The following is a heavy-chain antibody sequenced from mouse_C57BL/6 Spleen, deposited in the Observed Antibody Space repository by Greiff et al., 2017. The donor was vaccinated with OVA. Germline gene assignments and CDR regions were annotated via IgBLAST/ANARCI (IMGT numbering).Heavy chain of an antibody. D-gene: IGHD2-5*01. CDR2: INPNNGGT. CDR1: GYTFTDYY. V-gene: IGHV1-26*01. Sequence: EVKVVESGPELVKPGASVKISCKASGYTFTDYYMNWVKQSHGKSLEWIGDINPNNGGTSYNQKFKGKATLTVDKSSSTAYMELRSLTSEDSAVYYCARREGYYSNSWFAYWGQGTLVTVSA. CDR3: ARREGYYSNSWFAY. J-gene: IGHJ3*01.